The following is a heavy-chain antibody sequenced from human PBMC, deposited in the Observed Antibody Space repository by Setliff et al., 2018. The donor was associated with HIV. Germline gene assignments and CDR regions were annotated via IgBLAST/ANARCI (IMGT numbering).Heavy chain of an antibody. D-gene: IGHD3-3*01. V-gene: IGHV4-59*11. CDR2: VYYSGST. J-gene: IGHJ1*01. Sequence: SETLSLTCTVSGGSMTTHFWSWIQQPPGKGLEWIGSVYYSGSTNYNPSLKSRVTISLDTSENQFSLNLNSVTAADTAVYYCARDISEGFFLERASEHWSQGTLVTVSS. CDR1: GGSMTTHF. CDR3: ARDISEGFFLERASEH.